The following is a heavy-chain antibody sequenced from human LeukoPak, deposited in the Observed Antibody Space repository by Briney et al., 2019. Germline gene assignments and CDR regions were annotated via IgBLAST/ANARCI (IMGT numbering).Heavy chain of an antibody. CDR2: IYYSGST. CDR1: GGSISSYY. V-gene: IGHV4-59*01. Sequence: PSETLSLTCTVSGGSISSYYWSWIRQPPGKGLEWIGYIYYSGSTNYNPSLKSRVTISVDTSKNQFSLKLSSVTAADMAVYYCARIKRIAAAGRGVAGAFDIWGQGTMVTVSS. J-gene: IGHJ3*02. CDR3: ARIKRIAAAGRGVAGAFDI. D-gene: IGHD6-13*01.